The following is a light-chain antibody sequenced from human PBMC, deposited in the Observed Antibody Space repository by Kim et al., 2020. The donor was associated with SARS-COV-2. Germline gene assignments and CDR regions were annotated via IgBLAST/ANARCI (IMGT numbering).Light chain of an antibody. V-gene: IGLV1-51*01. CDR3: GTWDSSLSGV. Sequence: PGQGGTISCSRTSSNMRNNYVCWNQQLPGTAPKLLIYANNKRSSGIPDRFSGSRSGASATLVITGLQTGDEADYYCGTWDSSLSGVFGGGTQLTVL. CDR1: SSNMRNNY. CDR2: ANN. J-gene: IGLJ7*01.